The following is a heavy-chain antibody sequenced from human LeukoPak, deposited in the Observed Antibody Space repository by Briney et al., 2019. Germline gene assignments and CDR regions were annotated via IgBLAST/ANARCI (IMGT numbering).Heavy chain of an antibody. D-gene: IGHD3-22*01. V-gene: IGHV1-24*01. CDR1: GYTLTELS. J-gene: IGHJ4*02. CDR3: ATGGYDSSGLYLDY. Sequence: ASVKVSCKVSGYTLTELSVHWVRQAPGKGLEWMGTFDPEDGETIYAQKFQGRVTMTEDTSTDTAYMELSSLRSEDAAVYYCATGGYDSSGLYLDYWGQGTLVTVSS. CDR2: FDPEDGET.